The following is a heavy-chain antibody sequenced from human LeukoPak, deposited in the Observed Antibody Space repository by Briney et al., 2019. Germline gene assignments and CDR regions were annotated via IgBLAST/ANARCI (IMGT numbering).Heavy chain of an antibody. CDR1: GFTFSNAW. Sequence: GGSLRLSCAASGFTFSNAWMSWVRQAPGKGLEWVGRIKSKTDGGTTDYAAPVKGRFTISRDDSKNTLYLQMNSLRAEDTAVYYCARDGGSGSYSGENSFDYWGQGTLVTVSS. CDR2: IKSKTDGGTT. V-gene: IGHV3-15*01. D-gene: IGHD1-26*01. CDR3: ARDGGSGSYSGENSFDY. J-gene: IGHJ4*02.